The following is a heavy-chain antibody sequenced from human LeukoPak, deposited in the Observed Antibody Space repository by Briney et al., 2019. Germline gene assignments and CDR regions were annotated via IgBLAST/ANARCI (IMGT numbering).Heavy chain of an antibody. J-gene: IGHJ5*02. CDR2: INHSGST. CDR3: ARGHITTANWFDP. D-gene: IGHD3-22*01. CDR1: GGSFSGYY. Sequence: PSETLSLTCAVYGGSFSGYYWSWIRQPPGKGLEWIGEINHSGSTNYNPSLKSRVTISVDTSKNQFSLKLSSVTAADTAVYYCARGHITTANWFDPWGQGTLVTVSS. V-gene: IGHV4-34*01.